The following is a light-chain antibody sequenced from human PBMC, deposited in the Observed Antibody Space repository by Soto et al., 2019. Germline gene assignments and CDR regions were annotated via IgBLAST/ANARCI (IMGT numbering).Light chain of an antibody. CDR2: GNS. V-gene: IGLV1-40*01. J-gene: IGLJ1*01. CDR1: SSNIGAGYD. CDR3: QSYDSSLSEV. Sequence: VVTQPPSVSGAPGQRVTISCTGSSSNIGAGYDVHWYQQLPGTAPKLLIYGNSNRPSGVPDRFSGSKSGTSASLAITGLQAEDEADYYCQSYDSSLSEVFGTGTKLTVL.